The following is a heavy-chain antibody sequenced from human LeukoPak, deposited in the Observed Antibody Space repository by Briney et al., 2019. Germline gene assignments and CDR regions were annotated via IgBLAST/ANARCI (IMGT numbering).Heavy chain of an antibody. Sequence: GASVNVSCTASGYTFTSYYMHWVRQAPGQRLKWMGIINPSVGSTSYAKKCQGRVTMTRDTSTSTVYMELSSLRSEDTAVYYCARSDSGDFDWLLPSYYYYGMDVWGQGTTVTVSS. J-gene: IGHJ6*02. CDR2: INPSVGST. CDR3: ARSDSGDFDWLLPSYYYYGMDV. CDR1: GYTFTSYY. D-gene: IGHD3-9*01. V-gene: IGHV1-46*01.